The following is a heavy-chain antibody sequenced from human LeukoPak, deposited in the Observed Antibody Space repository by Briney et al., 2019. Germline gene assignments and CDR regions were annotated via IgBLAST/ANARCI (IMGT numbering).Heavy chain of an antibody. CDR1: GFTFSSYT. V-gene: IGHV3-21*01. CDR2: ISSRSSYI. Sequence: GGSLRLSCAASGFTFSSYTMSWVRQAPGKGLEWVSSISSRSSYIYSADSVKGRFTISRDNSKNTLSLQMNSLRAEDTSVYYCARGQRRHIDMAPSFDYWGQGTLVTVSS. J-gene: IGHJ4*02. D-gene: IGHD5-24*01. CDR3: ARGQRRHIDMAPSFDY.